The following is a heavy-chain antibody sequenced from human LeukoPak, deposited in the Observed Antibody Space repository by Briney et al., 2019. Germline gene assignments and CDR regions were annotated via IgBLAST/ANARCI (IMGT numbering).Heavy chain of an antibody. CDR1: GFTFSSYW. Sequence: GGSLRLSCAASGFTFSSYWMSWVRQAPGKGREWVANIKQDGSEKYYVDSVKGRFTISRDNAKNSLYLQMNSLRAEDTAVYYCARDTEYDSSGYHHPLGAYWGQGTLVTVSS. CDR2: IKQDGSEK. D-gene: IGHD3-22*01. CDR3: ARDTEYDSSGYHHPLGAY. V-gene: IGHV3-7*01. J-gene: IGHJ4*02.